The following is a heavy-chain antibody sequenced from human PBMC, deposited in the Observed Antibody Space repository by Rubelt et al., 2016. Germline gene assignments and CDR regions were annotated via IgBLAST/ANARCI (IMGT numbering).Heavy chain of an antibody. CDR2: IYSGGST. Sequence: LEWVSVIYSGGSTYYADSVKGRFTISRDNSKNTLYLQMNSLRAEDTAVYYCAREYGDYAYFDYWGQGTLVTVSS. V-gene: IGHV3-66*01. D-gene: IGHD4-17*01. J-gene: IGHJ4*02. CDR3: AREYGDYAYFDY.